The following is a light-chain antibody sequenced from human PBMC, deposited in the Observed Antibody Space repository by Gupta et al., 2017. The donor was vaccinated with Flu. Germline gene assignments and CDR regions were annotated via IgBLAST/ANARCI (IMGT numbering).Light chain of an antibody. J-gene: IGLJ3*02. CDR1: INGIGAYNY. V-gene: IGLV2-11*01. Sequence: QSALTQPRSVSGSPGQSVTISCNGTINGIGAYNYVSWYRQHAGKGPKLLIYDVIKRPSGVPDRFSGSKSGNTASLTISGLRVEDEADYYCCSYAGSDTFKLFGGGTKVTVL. CDR3: CSYAGSDTFKL. CDR2: DVI.